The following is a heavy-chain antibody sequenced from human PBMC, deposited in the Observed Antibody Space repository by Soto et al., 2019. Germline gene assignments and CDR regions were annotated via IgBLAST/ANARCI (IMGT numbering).Heavy chain of an antibody. CDR1: GGSISSGGYY. CDR2: SYYSGIT. D-gene: IGHD5-12*01. J-gene: IGHJ5*02. V-gene: IGHV4-31*03. CDR3: ARVYSGYDYRGWFDP. Sequence: QVQLQESGPGLVKPSQTLSLTCTVSGGSISSGGYYWRWIRQHPGKGLEWIGYSYYSGITYNNPSLKSRVTISVDTSKNQFSLKLSSVTAADTAVYYCARVYSGYDYRGWFDPWGQGSLVTVSS.